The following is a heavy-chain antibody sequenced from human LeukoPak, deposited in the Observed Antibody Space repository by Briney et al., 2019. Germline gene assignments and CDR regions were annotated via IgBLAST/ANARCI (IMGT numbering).Heavy chain of an antibody. J-gene: IGHJ4*02. CDR3: AKDRWYSSSWYDY. CDR1: GFTVRSYA. CDR2: ISGSGGST. D-gene: IGHD6-13*01. V-gene: IGHV3-23*01. Sequence: GVSLRLCCAASGFTVRSYAMSWVRQAPGKGLEWVSAISGSGGSTYYADSVKGRFTISRDNSKNTLYLQMNSLRAEDTAVYYCAKDRWYSSSWYDYWGQGTLVTVSS.